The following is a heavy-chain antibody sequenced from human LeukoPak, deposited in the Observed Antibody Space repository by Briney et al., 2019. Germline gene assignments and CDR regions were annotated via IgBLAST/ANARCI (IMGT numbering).Heavy chain of an antibody. CDR3: AREGQWLDF. V-gene: IGHV3-64*01. CDR1: GFIFSSHA. CDR2: INSNGDST. D-gene: IGHD6-19*01. Sequence: GGSLRLSCAATGFIFSSHAMHWVRQAPGEGLEYVSAINSNGDSTYHAHSVKGRFTISRDNSKNSLYLQMGSLRAEDMAVYYCAREGQWLDFWGLGTLVTVSS. J-gene: IGHJ4*02.